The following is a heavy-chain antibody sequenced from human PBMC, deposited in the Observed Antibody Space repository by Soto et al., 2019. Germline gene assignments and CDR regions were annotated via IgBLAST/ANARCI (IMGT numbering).Heavy chain of an antibody. Sequence: SVKVSCKASGGTFSSYAISWVRQAPGQGLEWMGGIIPIFGTANYAQKFQGRVTITADESTSTAYMELSSLRSEDTAVYYCARSCDYGGNWFDLWGQGTLVTVSS. CDR1: GGTFSSYA. CDR3: ARSCDYGGNWFDL. D-gene: IGHD4-17*01. V-gene: IGHV1-69*13. CDR2: IIPIFGTA. J-gene: IGHJ5*02.